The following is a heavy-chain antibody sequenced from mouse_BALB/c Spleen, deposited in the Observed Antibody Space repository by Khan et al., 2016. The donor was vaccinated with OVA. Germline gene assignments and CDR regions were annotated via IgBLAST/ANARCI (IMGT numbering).Heavy chain of an antibody. V-gene: IGHV2-6-4*01. CDR1: GFSLSRYN. CDR2: IWGGGGT. CDR3: ARAYYRYDGYYAMDY. Sequence: QVQLKQSGPGLVAPSQSLSITCTVSGFSLSRYNIHWVRQPPGKGLEWLGMIWGGGGTDYNSTPKSRLNISKDNSKSQVSLKMNSLQTDDTAMYYCARAYYRYDGYYAMDYWGQGTSVTVSS. J-gene: IGHJ4*01. D-gene: IGHD2-14*01.